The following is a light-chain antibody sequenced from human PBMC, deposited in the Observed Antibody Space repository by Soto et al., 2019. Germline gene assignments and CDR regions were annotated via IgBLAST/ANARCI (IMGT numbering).Light chain of an antibody. V-gene: IGLV1-44*01. Sequence: QSVLTQPPSASGTPGQRVTISCSGSNSNVGNNTVNWYQQLPGTAPKLLIESNNERPSGVPDRFSGSKSATSASLAISGLQSEDEADYYCQSYDSSLSGYVFGTGTKVTVL. J-gene: IGLJ1*01. CDR2: SNN. CDR3: QSYDSSLSGYV. CDR1: NSNVGNNT.